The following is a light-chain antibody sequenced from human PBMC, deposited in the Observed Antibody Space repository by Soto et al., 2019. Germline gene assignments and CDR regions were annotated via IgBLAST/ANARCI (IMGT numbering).Light chain of an antibody. Sequence: ELVITQSPGTLSVSPGERSTLSCRASQTICNKLAWYQQSPGQAPRLLIDAASTRATGIPPTFSGSGSGTEITLTISSLQSEDFAVDYGQYSNNWPPSITFGQGTRLEIK. J-gene: IGKJ5*01. CDR3: QYSNNWPPSIT. CDR1: QTICNK. V-gene: IGKV3-15*01. CDR2: AAS.